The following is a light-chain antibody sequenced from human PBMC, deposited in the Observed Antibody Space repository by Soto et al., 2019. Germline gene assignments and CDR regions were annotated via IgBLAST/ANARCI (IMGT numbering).Light chain of an antibody. CDR1: SSDIGSYNY. J-gene: IGLJ3*02. CDR2: EVS. CDR3: SSYTARSTLV. V-gene: IGLV2-14*01. Sequence: QSALAQPASVSGSPGQSITISCTGTSSDIGSYNYVSWYQQHPGKAPKLVLYEVSNRPSGISNRFSGSKSGNTASLTISGLQAEDEADYYCSSYTARSTLVFGGGTKLTVL.